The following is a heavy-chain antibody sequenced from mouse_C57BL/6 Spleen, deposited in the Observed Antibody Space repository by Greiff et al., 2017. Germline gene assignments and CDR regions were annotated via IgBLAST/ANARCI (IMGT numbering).Heavy chain of an antibody. V-gene: IGHV1-14*01. D-gene: IGHD2-4*01. CDR1: GYTFTSYV. CDR3: ARADDYGRHDY. J-gene: IGHJ2*01. CDR2: IYPYNDGT. Sequence: EVKLVESGPELVKPGASVKMSCKASGYTFTSYVMHWVKQKPGQGLEWIGYIYPYNDGTKYNEKFKGKATLTSDKSSSTAYMELSSLTSEDSAVYYCARADDYGRHDYWGQGTTLTVSS.